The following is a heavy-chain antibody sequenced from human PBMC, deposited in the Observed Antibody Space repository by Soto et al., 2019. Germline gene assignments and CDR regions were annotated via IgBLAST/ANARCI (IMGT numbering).Heavy chain of an antibody. CDR2: INIDGTEK. Sequence: EVQLVESGEALVQPGGSLRLSCATSGFTFTHYWMNWVRQAPGKGLEWVANINIDGTEKYYVDSVKGRFTISRDNAKNSLYLQMDRLRDENMDVYHCARHRGWEMLDYWGQGTLVTVSS. CDR1: GFTFTHYW. CDR3: ARHRGWEMLDY. J-gene: IGHJ4*02. D-gene: IGHD6-19*01. V-gene: IGHV3-7*01.